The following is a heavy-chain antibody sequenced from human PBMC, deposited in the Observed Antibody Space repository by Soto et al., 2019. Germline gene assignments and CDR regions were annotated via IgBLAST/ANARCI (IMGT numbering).Heavy chain of an antibody. J-gene: IGHJ4*02. CDR3: ARDPWDGYNPRAYFDY. Sequence: GGSLRLSCAASGFTFSSYSMNWVRQAPGKGLEWVSSISSSSSYIYYADSVKGRFTISRDNAKNSLYLQMNSLRAEDTAVYYCARDPWDGYNPRAYFDYWGQGTLVTVSS. D-gene: IGHD5-12*01. CDR2: ISSSSSYI. CDR1: GFTFSSYS. V-gene: IGHV3-21*01.